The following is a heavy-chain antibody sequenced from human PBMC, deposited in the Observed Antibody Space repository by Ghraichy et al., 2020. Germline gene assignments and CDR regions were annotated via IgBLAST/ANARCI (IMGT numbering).Heavy chain of an antibody. Sequence: GGSLRLSCAASGFTFSNAWMSWVRQAPGKGLEWLGRIRSKADGGTTDYAATVKGRFFFSRDDSKDTLYLKMNSLKTEDTAVYYCTTLGLSDTGGQGTLVTVSS. J-gene: IGHJ5*02. CDR2: IRSKADGGTT. CDR3: TTLGLSDT. D-gene: IGHD2/OR15-2a*01. CDR1: GFTFSNAW. V-gene: IGHV3-15*01.